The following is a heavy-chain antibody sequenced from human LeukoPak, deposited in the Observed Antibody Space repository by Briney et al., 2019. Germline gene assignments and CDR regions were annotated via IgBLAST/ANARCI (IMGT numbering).Heavy chain of an antibody. CDR3: TTDLPMTTVTTGYFDY. CDR1: GFTFSNAW. CDR2: IKARTNGGTA. J-gene: IGHJ4*02. Sequence: GGSLRLSCAASGFTFSNAWMSWVRRAPGKGLEWVGRIKARTNGGTADYSPPVNGRFTISRDDSKNTLYLQMNSLKTEDTAVYYCTTDLPMTTVTTGYFDYWGQGTLVTVSS. D-gene: IGHD4-17*01. V-gene: IGHV3-15*01.